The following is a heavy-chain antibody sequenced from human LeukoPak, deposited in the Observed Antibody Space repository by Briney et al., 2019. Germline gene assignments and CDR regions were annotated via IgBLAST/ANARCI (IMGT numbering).Heavy chain of an antibody. D-gene: IGHD5-18*01. J-gene: IGHJ4*02. CDR1: GFTFSSYG. CDR2: ISYDGRNK. Sequence: GGSLRLSCAAAGFTFSSYGMHWVRQAPGKGRGWVAAISYDGRNKEYVASVKGRFTISRDNSKNTLYLQMNSLRAEDTAVYNCAKDRGYSHGFDYWGQGTLVTVSS. CDR3: AKDRGYSHGFDY. V-gene: IGHV3-30*18.